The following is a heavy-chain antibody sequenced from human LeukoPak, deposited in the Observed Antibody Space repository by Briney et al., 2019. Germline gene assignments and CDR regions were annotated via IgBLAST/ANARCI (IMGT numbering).Heavy chain of an antibody. CDR1: GFIFTNYD. V-gene: IGHV3-30*14. CDR2: MSVDGNIK. Sequence: GGSLRLSCEASGFIFTNYDIHWVRQAPGKGLEWVAVMSVDGNIKLYTDSVKGRFTISRDNSKNTLYLQMNSLRAEDTAVYYCARDAERIRATDGFDIWGQGTMVTVSS. D-gene: IGHD3-10*01. CDR3: ARDAERIRATDGFDI. J-gene: IGHJ3*02.